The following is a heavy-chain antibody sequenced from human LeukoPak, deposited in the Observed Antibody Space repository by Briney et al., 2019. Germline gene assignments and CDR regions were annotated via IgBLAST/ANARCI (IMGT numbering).Heavy chain of an antibody. V-gene: IGHV5-51*01. CDR1: GYSFTSYW. J-gene: IGHJ4*02. CDR2: IYPGDSDT. CDR3: ARLGGPHSPFDN. Sequence: GESLKISCKGSGYSFTSYWIGWVRQMPGKGLEWMGIIYPGDSDTRYSRSFQGQVTISADKSLRTAYLQWRSLKASDTGIYFCARLGGPHSPFDNWGQGTWVIVSS. D-gene: IGHD2-15*01.